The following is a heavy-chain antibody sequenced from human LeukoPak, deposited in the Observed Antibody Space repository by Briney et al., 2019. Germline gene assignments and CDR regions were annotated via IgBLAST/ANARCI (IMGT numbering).Heavy chain of an antibody. D-gene: IGHD3-10*01. CDR1: GYTFTDYY. CDR2: ISLNSGDT. J-gene: IGHJ4*02. Sequence: ASVRVSCKASGYTFTDYYMHWVRQAPGQGLEWMGFISLNSGDTNYAQKFQGRVTMTRDTSINTVDMDLSGLTSDDTAVFYCARGREIHGGSDTKLDDYWGQGTLVTVSS. CDR3: ARGREIHGGSDTKLDDY. V-gene: IGHV1-2*02.